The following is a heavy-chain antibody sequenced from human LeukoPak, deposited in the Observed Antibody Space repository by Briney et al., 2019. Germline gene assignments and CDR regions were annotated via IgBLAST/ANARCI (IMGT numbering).Heavy chain of an antibody. CDR1: GFTFSSYA. CDR2: ISGSGGST. Sequence: GGSLRLSCAASGFTFSSYAMSWVRQAPGKGLEWVSAISGSGGSTYYADSVKGRFTISRDNAKNSLYLQMNSLRAEDTAVYYCARDPDIVATSFDYWGQGTLVTVSS. V-gene: IGHV3-23*01. J-gene: IGHJ4*02. CDR3: ARDPDIVATSFDY. D-gene: IGHD5-12*01.